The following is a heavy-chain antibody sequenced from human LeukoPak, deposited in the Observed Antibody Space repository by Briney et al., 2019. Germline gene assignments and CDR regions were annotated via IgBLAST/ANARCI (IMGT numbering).Heavy chain of an antibody. Sequence: GTSLRLSCAASGFTFSRYAMHWVRQAPGKGLEWVVVISYDGSNQYYADSVKGRFTISRDNAKNSLYLQMNSLRAEDTAVYYCARGAYCSSTSCYFHGMDVWGQGTTVTVSS. D-gene: IGHD2-2*01. J-gene: IGHJ6*02. CDR3: ARGAYCSSTSCYFHGMDV. CDR1: GFTFSRYA. V-gene: IGHV3-30*04. CDR2: ISYDGSNQ.